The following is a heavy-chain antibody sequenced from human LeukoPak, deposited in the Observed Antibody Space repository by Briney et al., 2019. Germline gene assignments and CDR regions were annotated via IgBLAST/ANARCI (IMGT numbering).Heavy chain of an antibody. Sequence: GGSLRLSCAVSGFTFSGFWMSWSRQAPGKGVEWVASINSDGSEGYYADVVKGRFTISRDNAKNSLYLQINSLRAEDTAVYYCARSSYSSSSSVWGQGTMVTVSS. CDR2: INSDGSEG. CDR1: GFTFSGFW. CDR3: ARSSYSSSSSV. V-gene: IGHV3-7*03. J-gene: IGHJ3*01. D-gene: IGHD6-6*01.